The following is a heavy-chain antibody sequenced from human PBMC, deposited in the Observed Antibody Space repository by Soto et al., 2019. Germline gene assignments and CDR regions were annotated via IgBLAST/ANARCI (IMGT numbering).Heavy chain of an antibody. J-gene: IGHJ5*02. V-gene: IGHV4-4*02. CDR2: IFHDGNT. Sequence: PSETLSLTCAVSGASIGSAGWWSWVRQPPGKGLEWIAEIFHDGNTNYSPSLKSRVTISVDKSQNQFSLNVYSVTAADTAVYYCARHEGWTGPDQWGQGTLVTLSS. CDR1: GASIGSAGW. CDR3: ARHEGWTGPDQ. D-gene: IGHD2-8*02.